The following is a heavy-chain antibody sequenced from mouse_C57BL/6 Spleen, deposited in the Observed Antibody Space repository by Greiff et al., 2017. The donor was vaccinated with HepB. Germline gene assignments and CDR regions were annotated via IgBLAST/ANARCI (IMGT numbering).Heavy chain of an antibody. Sequence: QVTLKESGAELVKPGASVKISCKASGYAFSSYWMNWVKQRPGKGLEWIGQIYPGDGDTNYNGKFKGKATLTADKSSSTAYMQLSSLTSEDSAVYFCARSPLYYGSSLYYFDYWGQGTTLTVSS. CDR3: ARSPLYYGSSLYYFDY. CDR2: IYPGDGDT. V-gene: IGHV1-80*01. CDR1: GYAFSSYW. D-gene: IGHD1-1*01. J-gene: IGHJ2*01.